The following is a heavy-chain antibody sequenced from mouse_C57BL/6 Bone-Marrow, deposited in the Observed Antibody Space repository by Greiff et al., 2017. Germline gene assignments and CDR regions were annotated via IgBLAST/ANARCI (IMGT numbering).Heavy chain of an antibody. CDR3: ARDGGYYSFDY. CDR2: IDPSDSYT. V-gene: IGHV1-50*01. Sequence: QVQLQQPGAELVKPGASVKLSCKASGYTFTSYWMQWVKQRPGQGLEWIGEIDPSDSYTNYNQKFKGKATLTVDTSSSTAYLQLSSLTSEDSAVYYCARDGGYYSFDYWGQGTTLTVSS. CDR1: GYTFTSYW. D-gene: IGHD2-3*01. J-gene: IGHJ2*01.